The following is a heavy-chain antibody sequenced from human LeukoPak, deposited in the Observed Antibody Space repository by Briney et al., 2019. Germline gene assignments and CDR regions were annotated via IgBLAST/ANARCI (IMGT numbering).Heavy chain of an antibody. CDR1: GGSISSGDYY. J-gene: IGHJ5*02. CDR3: ARERYCSSTSCTNWFDP. CDR2: IYYSGST. Sequence: SETLSLTCTVSGGSISSGDYYWSCIRQPPGKGLEWIGYIYYSGSTYYNPSLKSRVTISVDTSKNQFSLKLSSVTAADTAVYYCARERYCSSTSCTNWFDPWGQGTLVTVSS. D-gene: IGHD2-2*01. V-gene: IGHV4-30-4*01.